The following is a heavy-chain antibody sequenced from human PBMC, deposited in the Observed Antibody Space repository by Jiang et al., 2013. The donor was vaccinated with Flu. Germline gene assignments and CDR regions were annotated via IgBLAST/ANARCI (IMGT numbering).Heavy chain of an antibody. J-gene: IGHJ6*02. Sequence: QSGSELKKSGASVKLSCKASGYTFNRYTLNWVRQAPGQGLEWMGWINTETGYATYAQGFTGRYVFSLDASVGTAYLQIDSLRADDTAMYYCTRGKNWNDVWGQGTTVTVSS. CDR3: TRGKNWNDV. V-gene: IGHV7-4-1*01. D-gene: IGHD1-1*01. CDR1: GYTFNRYT. CDR2: INTETGYA.